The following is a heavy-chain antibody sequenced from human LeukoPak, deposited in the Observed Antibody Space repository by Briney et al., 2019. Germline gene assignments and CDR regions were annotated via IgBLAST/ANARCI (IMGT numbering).Heavy chain of an antibody. J-gene: IGHJ4*02. CDR1: GGSIISGNW. CDR3: ASSDGLPPRSDSSYDVFDY. Sequence: SGTLSLTCAVSGGSIISGNWWSWVRQPPGKGLEWIGEIYHSGRTNYNPSLKSRVTISLDKSKNQFSLNLSSVAAADTALYYCASSDGLPPRSDSSYDVFDYWGQGTLVTVSS. V-gene: IGHV4-4*02. D-gene: IGHD5-12*01. CDR2: IYHSGRT.